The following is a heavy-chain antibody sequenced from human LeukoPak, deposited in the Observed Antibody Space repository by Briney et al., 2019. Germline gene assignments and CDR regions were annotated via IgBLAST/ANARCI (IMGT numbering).Heavy chain of an antibody. D-gene: IGHD2-2*01. V-gene: IGHV3-21*01. J-gene: IGHJ4*02. Sequence: GGSLRLSCAPSGFTFSSYTMNWVRQAPGKGLEWVSSISRSSGSIYYADSVRGRFTISRDNAKNSLFLQMNSLRTEDTAVYYCARDCYGQADNWGQGILVTVSS. CDR2: ISRSSGSI. CDR1: GFTFSSYT. CDR3: ARDCYGQADN.